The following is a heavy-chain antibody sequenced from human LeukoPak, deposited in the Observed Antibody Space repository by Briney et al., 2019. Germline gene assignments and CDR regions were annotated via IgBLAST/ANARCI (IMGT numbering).Heavy chain of an antibody. V-gene: IGHV1-46*01. CDR2: INPSGGST. CDR3: ARVVYSSSWYGYFDY. CDR1: GYTFTSYY. J-gene: IGHJ4*02. D-gene: IGHD6-13*01. Sequence: GASVKVSCKASGYTFTSYYMHWVRQAPGQGLVWMGIINPSGGSTSYAQKFQGRVTMTRDTSTSTVYMELSSLRSEDTAVYYCARVVYSSSWYGYFDYWGQGTLVTVSS.